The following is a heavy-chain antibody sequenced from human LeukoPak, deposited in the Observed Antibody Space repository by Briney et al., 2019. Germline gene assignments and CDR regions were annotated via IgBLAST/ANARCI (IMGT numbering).Heavy chain of an antibody. D-gene: IGHD3-9*01. CDR3: ASLRKGRYFDYIFDY. CDR2: VYYTGST. V-gene: IGHV4-39*01. CDR1: GGSVTSTTYY. Sequence: SETLSLTCSVSGGSVTSTTYYWGWIRQPPGGGLEWIANVYYTGSTYSNPSLKSRVTMSVDTSKNQFSLTMTSVTAADPAVYYCASLRKGRYFDYIFDYWGQGTLATVSS. J-gene: IGHJ4*02.